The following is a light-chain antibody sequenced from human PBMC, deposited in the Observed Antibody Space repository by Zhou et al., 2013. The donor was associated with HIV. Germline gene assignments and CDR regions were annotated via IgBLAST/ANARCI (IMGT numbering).Light chain of an antibody. CDR3: LQCTNWPPT. Sequence: DAVLTQSPLSLPVTLGQPASISCRSSKSLVYVDGNTYLSWFQQSPGQSPRRLIYQVSKRDSGVPDRFSGSGSGTDFTLKISRVEAEDVGVYYCLQCTNWPPTFGQGTKVE. J-gene: IGKJ1*01. CDR2: QVS. CDR1: KSLVYVDGNTY. V-gene: IGKV2-30*01.